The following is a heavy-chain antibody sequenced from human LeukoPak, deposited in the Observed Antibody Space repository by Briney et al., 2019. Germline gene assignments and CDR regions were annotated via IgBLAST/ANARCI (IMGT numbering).Heavy chain of an antibody. CDR1: GYTFTGYY. D-gene: IGHD3-22*01. J-gene: IGHJ4*02. V-gene: IGHV1-2*06. CDR2: INPNSGGT. CDR3: ASRYYDSSGYYGGDY. Sequence: ASVKVSCKASGYTFTGYYMHWVRQAPGQRLEWMGRINPNSGGTNYAQKFQGRVTMTRDTSISTAYMELSRLRSDDTAVYYCASRYYDSSGYYGGDYWGQGTLVTVSS.